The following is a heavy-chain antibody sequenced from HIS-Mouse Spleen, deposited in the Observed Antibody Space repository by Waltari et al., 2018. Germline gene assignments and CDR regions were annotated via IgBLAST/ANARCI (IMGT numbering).Heavy chain of an antibody. J-gene: IGHJ3*01. CDR1: GFTFSSYG. Sequence: QVQLVESGGGVVQPGRSLRLSCAASGFTFSSYGMHWVGQAPGKGLDWVEVISNEGSNKDYADSVKGRFTISRDNSKNTLYLQMNSLRAEDTAVYYCVVSGSWGQGTMVTVSS. CDR2: ISNEGSNK. V-gene: IGHV3-30*03. D-gene: IGHD1-26*01. CDR3: VVSGS.